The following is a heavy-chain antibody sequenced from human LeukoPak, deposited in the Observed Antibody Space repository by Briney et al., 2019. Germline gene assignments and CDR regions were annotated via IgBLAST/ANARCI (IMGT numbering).Heavy chain of an antibody. CDR3: ARGRNYYDSSGYYYEGDAFDI. D-gene: IGHD3-22*01. CDR1: GYTFTSYA. CDR2: INPSGGSI. J-gene: IGHJ3*02. V-gene: IGHV1-46*01. Sequence: ASVKVSCKASGYTFTSYAMNWVRQAPGQGLEWMGIINPSGGSIRYAQKFQGRVTMTRDTSTSTAYMELSSLRSEDTAVYYCARGRNYYDSSGYYYEGDAFDIWGQGTMVTVSS.